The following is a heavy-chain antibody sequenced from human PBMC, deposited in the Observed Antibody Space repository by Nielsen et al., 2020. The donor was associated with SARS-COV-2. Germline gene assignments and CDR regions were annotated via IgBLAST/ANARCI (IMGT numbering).Heavy chain of an antibody. CDR1: GFTVSSNY. CDR3: AKVERVGAQRDY. Sequence: GESLKISCAASGFTVSSNYMSWVRQAPGKGLEWVSAISGSGGSTYYADSVKGRFTISRDNSKNTLYLQMNSLRAEDTAVYYCAKVERVGAQRDYWGQGTLVTVSS. J-gene: IGHJ4*02. CDR2: ISGSGGST. V-gene: IGHV3-23*01. D-gene: IGHD1-26*01.